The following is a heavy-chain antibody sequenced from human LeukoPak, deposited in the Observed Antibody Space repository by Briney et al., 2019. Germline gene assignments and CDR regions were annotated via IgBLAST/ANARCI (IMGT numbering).Heavy chain of an antibody. CDR3: ARDQGYNYGYGFDY. V-gene: IGHV3-30*04. CDR2: ILYDGSNK. J-gene: IGHJ4*02. D-gene: IGHD5-18*01. Sequence: GGSLRLSCAASGFTFSSHNMHWIRQAPGKGLEWVTLILYDGSNKYYTESVKGRFTISRDNSKNTLYLQMNSLRGEDTAVYYCARDQGYNYGYGFDYWGQGTLVTVSS. CDR1: GFTFSSHN.